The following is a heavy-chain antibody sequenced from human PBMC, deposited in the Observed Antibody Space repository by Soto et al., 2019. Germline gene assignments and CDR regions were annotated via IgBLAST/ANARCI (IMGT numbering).Heavy chain of an antibody. J-gene: IGHJ4*02. V-gene: IGHV1-69*13. D-gene: IGHD2-15*01. Sequence: APVKVSCKASGGTFCSYAISWARQAPGQGLEWMGGIIPIFGTANYAQKFQGRVTITADESTSTAYMELSSLRSEDTAVYYCATFSGGWPDYWGQGTLVTV. CDR2: IIPIFGTA. CDR3: ATFSGGWPDY. CDR1: GGTFCSYA.